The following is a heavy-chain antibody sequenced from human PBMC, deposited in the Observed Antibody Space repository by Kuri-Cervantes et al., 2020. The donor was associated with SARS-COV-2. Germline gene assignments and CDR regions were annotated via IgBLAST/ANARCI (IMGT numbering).Heavy chain of an antibody. CDR2: SNAGNGNT. Sequence: ASVKVSCKASGYTFTSYAMHWVRQAPGQRLEWMGWSNAGNGNTKYSQEFQGRVTITRDTSASTAYMELSSLRSEDMAVYYCARATYYDFWSGYSEADYWGQGTLVTVSS. J-gene: IGHJ4*02. D-gene: IGHD3-3*01. CDR1: GYTFTSYA. CDR3: ARATYYDFWSGYSEADY. V-gene: IGHV1-3*02.